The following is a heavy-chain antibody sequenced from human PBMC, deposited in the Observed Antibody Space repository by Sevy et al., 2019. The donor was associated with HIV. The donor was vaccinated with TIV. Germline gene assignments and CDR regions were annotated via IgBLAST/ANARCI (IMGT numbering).Heavy chain of an antibody. Sequence: ASVKVSCKASGYTFTGYYMHWVRQAPGQGLEWMGWINPNSGGKNYAQKFQGRVTMTRDTSISTAYMELSRLSSDDTAVYYCARGSQLERRLYDAFDIWGQGTMVTVSS. J-gene: IGHJ3*02. CDR2: INPNSGGK. CDR1: GYTFTGYY. V-gene: IGHV1-2*02. D-gene: IGHD1-1*01. CDR3: ARGSQLERRLYDAFDI.